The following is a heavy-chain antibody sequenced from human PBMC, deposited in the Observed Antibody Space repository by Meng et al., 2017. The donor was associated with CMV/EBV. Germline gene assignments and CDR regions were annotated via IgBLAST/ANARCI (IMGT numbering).Heavy chain of an antibody. V-gene: IGHV3-48*04. D-gene: IGHD5-18*01. CDR2: ITSSSGTI. Sequence: GGSLRLSCAASGFTFSSYSMNWVRQAPGNGLEWVSSITSSSGTIYYADSVKGRFTIFRDNAKNSLHLQMNSLRADDTAVYYCARDLQLSTWGQGTLVTVSS. CDR1: GFTFSSYS. J-gene: IGHJ5*02. CDR3: ARDLQLST.